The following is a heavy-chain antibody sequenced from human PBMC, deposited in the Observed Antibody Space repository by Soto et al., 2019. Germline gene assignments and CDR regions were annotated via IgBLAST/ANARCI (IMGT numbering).Heavy chain of an antibody. CDR2: IYYSGST. Sequence: PSETLSLTCTVSGGSISSYYWSWIRQPPGKGLEWIGYIYYSGSTNYNPSLKSRVTISVDTSKNQFSLKLSSVTAADTAVYYCASGYYDSSGYGFDYWGQGTLVTFSS. CDR3: ASGYYDSSGYGFDY. D-gene: IGHD3-22*01. V-gene: IGHV4-59*01. J-gene: IGHJ4*02. CDR1: GGSISSYY.